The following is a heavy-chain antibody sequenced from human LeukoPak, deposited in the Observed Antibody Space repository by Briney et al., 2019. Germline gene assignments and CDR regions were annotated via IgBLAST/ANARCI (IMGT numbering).Heavy chain of an antibody. CDR1: GYTFTSYG. D-gene: IGHD6-6*01. J-gene: IGHJ6*03. V-gene: IGHV1-18*01. Sequence: ASVKVSCRASGYTFTSYGISWVRQAPGQGLEWMGWISAYNGNTNYAQKLQGRVTMTTDTSTSTAYMELRSLRSDNTAVYYCARLQSSSPFYYYYYMDVWGKGTTVTVSS. CDR2: ISAYNGNT. CDR3: ARLQSSSPFYYYYYMDV.